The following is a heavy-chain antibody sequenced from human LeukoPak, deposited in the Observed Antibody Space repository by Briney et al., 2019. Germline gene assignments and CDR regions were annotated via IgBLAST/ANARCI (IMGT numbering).Heavy chain of an antibody. CDR1: GFTFSSYA. D-gene: IGHD5-18*01. CDR3: AKDDGYSYGQNYYYYYYMDV. Sequence: GGSLRLSCAASGFTFSSYAMSWVRQAPGKGLEWVSAISGSGGSTYYADSVKGRFTISRDNSKNTLYLQMNSLRAEDTAVYYCAKDDGYSYGQNYYYYYYMDVWGKGTTVTVSS. CDR2: ISGSGGST. V-gene: IGHV3-23*01. J-gene: IGHJ6*03.